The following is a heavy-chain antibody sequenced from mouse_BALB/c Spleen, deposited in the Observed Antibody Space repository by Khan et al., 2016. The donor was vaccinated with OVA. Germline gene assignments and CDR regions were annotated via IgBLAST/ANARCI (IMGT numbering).Heavy chain of an antibody. V-gene: IGHV1-4*01. CDR3: ARAYYYAMDY. CDR2: INPSNNYT. Sequence: VQLQESGAELARPGASVKMSCKASGYTFTTYTMHWVKQRPGQGLEWIGFINPSNNYTNYNQKFKDKAALTADKSSSTAYMQLSSLTSEDSAVYYCARAYYYAMDYWGQGTSVTVSS. J-gene: IGHJ4*01. CDR1: GYTFTTYT.